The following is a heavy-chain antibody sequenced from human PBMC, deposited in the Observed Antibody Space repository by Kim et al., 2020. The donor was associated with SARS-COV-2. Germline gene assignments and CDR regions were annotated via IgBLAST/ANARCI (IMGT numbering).Heavy chain of an antibody. CDR3: AREKRPADNNMIVVEVDAFDV. D-gene: IGHD3-22*01. CDR1: GGTFSGSA. V-gene: IGHV1-69*13. CDR2: IIPVFGRP. Sequence: SVKVSCQASGGTFSGSAFSWVRQAPGQGLEWMGVIIPVFGRPNLARKFLGRVTITADESTSTVYMELTSLRSEDTAMYYCAREKRPADNNMIVVEVDAFDVWGQGTKVAVSS. J-gene: IGHJ3*01.